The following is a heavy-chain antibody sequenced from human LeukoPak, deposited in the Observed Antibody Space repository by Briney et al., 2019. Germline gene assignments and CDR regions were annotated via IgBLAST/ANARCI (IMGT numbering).Heavy chain of an antibody. CDR2: IYHSGST. CDR3: ASHRRYCSGGSCSYADY. D-gene: IGHD2-15*01. J-gene: IGHJ4*02. Sequence: PSETLSLTCAVSGGSISSGGYSWSWIRQPPGKGLEWIGYIYHSGSTYYNPSLKSRVTISVDRSKNQFSLKLSSATAADTAVYYCASHRRYCSGGSCSYADYWGQGTLVTVSS. V-gene: IGHV4-30-2*01. CDR1: GGSISSGGYS.